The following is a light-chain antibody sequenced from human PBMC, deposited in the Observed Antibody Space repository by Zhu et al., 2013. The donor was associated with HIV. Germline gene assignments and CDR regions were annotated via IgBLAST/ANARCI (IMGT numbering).Light chain of an antibody. Sequence: DIVMTQSPVSLSVTLGEPVSISCTSSQSLVDTNGRSYVDWYLQKPGQSPQVLISVTYTRASGVPDRFSGSGSGTDFTLKISGVEAEDVGVYYCMQGLQIPTFGQGTKVEI. CDR1: QSLVDTNGRSY. J-gene: IGKJ1*01. CDR3: MQGLQIPT. V-gene: IGKV2-28*01. CDR2: VTY.